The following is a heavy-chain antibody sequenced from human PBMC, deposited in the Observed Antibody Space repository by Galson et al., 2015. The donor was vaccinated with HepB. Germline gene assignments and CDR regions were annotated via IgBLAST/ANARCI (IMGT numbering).Heavy chain of an antibody. Sequence: SLRLSCAASGFDFSNYAVHWVRQAPGEGLQSVAIISYDGSSKYYADSVKGRFTVSRDNSKNTLYLQMNSLRDEDTAVYYCARDRTSPSGIFLYFYYGMDVWGQGTTVTVSS. V-gene: IGHV3-30-3*01. D-gene: IGHD6-19*01. CDR3: ARDRTSPSGIFLYFYYGMDV. CDR1: GFDFSNYA. CDR2: ISYDGSSK. J-gene: IGHJ6*02.